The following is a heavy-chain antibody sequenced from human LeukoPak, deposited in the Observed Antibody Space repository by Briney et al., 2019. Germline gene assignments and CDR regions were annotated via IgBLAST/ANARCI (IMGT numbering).Heavy chain of an antibody. CDR3: ARDRDLRWFFY. CDR1: GYSISSDFS. V-gene: IGHV4-38-2*02. D-gene: IGHD2-21*01. CDR2: IYHSGST. J-gene: IGHJ4*02. Sequence: AETLSLTCTVSGYSISSDFSWGWIRQPPGKGLGWIGSIYHSGSTYYNPSLKSRVTISVDTSKNQFSLKMSSVTAADTAVYYCARDRDLRWFFYWGQGTLVTVSS.